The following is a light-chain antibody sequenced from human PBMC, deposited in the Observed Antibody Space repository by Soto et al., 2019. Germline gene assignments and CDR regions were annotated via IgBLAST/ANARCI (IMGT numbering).Light chain of an antibody. CDR1: ESVSSH. J-gene: IGKJ2*01. CDR3: QSYNSGPHT. Sequence: ERVMTQSPATLSVSPGERATLSCRASESVSSHVDWYQQKPGLAPRLLIYVASSRATGVPARVIGSGSGTEFTLTISSLQSEDFAIYYCQSYNSGPHTFGQGTKLEXX. V-gene: IGKV3-15*01. CDR2: VAS.